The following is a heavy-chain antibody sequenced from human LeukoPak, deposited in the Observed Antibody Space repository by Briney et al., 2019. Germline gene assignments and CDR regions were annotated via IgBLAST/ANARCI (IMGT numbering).Heavy chain of an antibody. CDR1: GGTFSSYA. D-gene: IGHD3-22*01. V-gene: IGHV1-69*04. Sequence: SVKVSCKASGGTFSSYAISWVRQAPGQGLEWMGRIIPILGIANYAQKFQGRVTITADKSTSTAYMELSSLRSEDTAVYYCARDAEPTVYYYDSSGPFDYEGQGTLVTVSS. J-gene: IGHJ4*02. CDR3: ARDAEPTVYYYDSSGPFDY. CDR2: IIPILGIA.